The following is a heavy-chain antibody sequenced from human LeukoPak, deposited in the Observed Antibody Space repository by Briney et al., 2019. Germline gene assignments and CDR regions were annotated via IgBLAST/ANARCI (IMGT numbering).Heavy chain of an antibody. CDR1: GGSISSSSYY. V-gene: IGHV4-39*07. J-gene: IGHJ6*03. D-gene: IGHD7-27*01. CDR3: ARVHSGEDYYYYYMDV. Sequence: SETLSLTCTGSGGSISSSSYYWGWIRQPPGKGLEWIGGIYYSGSTYYNPSLKSRVTISVDTSKNQFSLKLSSVTAADTAVYYCARVHSGEDYYYYYMDVWGKGTTVTVSS. CDR2: IYYSGST.